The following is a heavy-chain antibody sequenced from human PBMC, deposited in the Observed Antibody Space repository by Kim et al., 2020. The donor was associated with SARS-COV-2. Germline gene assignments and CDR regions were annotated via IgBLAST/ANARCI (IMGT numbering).Heavy chain of an antibody. CDR1: GLTFSSYW. CDR2: ISTDGSNT. Sequence: GGSLRLSCAASGLTFSSYWMHWVRQAPGKGLAWVSRISTDGSNTGYADSVKGRFTISRDNAKNTLYLQMNSLRAEDTAMYYCASLSTGYVWGKIDFWGQGNLVTVSS. CDR3: ASLSTGYVWGKIDF. D-gene: IGHD3-16*01. V-gene: IGHV3-74*01. J-gene: IGHJ4*02.